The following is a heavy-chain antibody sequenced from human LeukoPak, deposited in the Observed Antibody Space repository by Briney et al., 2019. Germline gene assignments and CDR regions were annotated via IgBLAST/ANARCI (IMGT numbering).Heavy chain of an antibody. D-gene: IGHD3-3*01. CDR3: ARWSYYYYGMDV. Sequence: TSETLSLTCTVSGGSISGWYWSWIRQPPGKGLEWIGYIYGSGNTNYNPSLKSRVTMSIDTSKNQFSLKLTSVTAADTAVYYCARWSYYYYGMDVWGQGTTVTVSS. CDR2: IYGSGNT. V-gene: IGHV4-59*12. CDR1: GGSISGWY. J-gene: IGHJ6*02.